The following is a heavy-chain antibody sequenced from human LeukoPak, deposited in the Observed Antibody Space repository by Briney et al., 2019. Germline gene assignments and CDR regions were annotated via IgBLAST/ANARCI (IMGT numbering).Heavy chain of an antibody. CDR3: ARVSGRNYYFDY. J-gene: IGHJ4*02. Sequence: SETLSLTCSLSGGSISSSSYYWSWIRQPAGKGLEWIGRIYTTGTTNYNPSLKSRVAISVDTSKNQFSLKLSSVTAADTAVYYCARVSGRNYYFDYWGQGTLVTVSS. D-gene: IGHD3-3*02. V-gene: IGHV4-61*02. CDR1: GGSISSSSYY. CDR2: IYTTGTT.